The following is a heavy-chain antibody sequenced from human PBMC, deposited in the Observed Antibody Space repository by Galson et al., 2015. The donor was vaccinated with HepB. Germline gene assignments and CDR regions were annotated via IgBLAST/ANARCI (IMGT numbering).Heavy chain of an antibody. V-gene: IGHV3-15*01. CDR2: FKSKTDGGTA. J-gene: IGHJ4*02. D-gene: IGHD2-2*02. CDR3: ITEKGAIQEWKGAFDF. CDR1: GFTFSNVW. Sequence: SLRLSCAASGFTFSNVWMSWVRQTPGKGLEWVGRFKSKTDGGTADYAAPVKGRFTISRDDSKNTLYLQMNSLEIEDTAVYYCITEKGAIQEWKGAFDFWGQGTLVTVSS.